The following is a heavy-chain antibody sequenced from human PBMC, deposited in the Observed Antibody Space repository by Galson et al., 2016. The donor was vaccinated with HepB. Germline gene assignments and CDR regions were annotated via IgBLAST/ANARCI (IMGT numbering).Heavy chain of an antibody. D-gene: IGHD2-8*01. J-gene: IGHJ6*02. CDR3: ARLGDCINGVCSAMDV. CDR2: IDSDGNNT. V-gene: IGHV3-74*01. Sequence: SLRLSCAASGFSSRTYWMYWIRQAPGKGLVWVSRIDSDGNNTAYADSVKGRFTISRDNAKNTLYLQMNSLRAEDTAVYYCARLGDCINGVCSAMDVWGQGTTVTVSS. CDR1: GFSSRTYW.